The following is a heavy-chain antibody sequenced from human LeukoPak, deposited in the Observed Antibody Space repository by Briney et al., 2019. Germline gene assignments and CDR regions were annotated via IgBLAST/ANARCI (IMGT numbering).Heavy chain of an antibody. CDR3: ARGPGGNYAPHYFDY. D-gene: IGHD2-2*01. V-gene: IGHV4-38-2*02. CDR2: VYHSGST. Sequence: SETLSLTCTVSGYSISSGYYWGWIRQPPGKGLEWIGSVYHSGSTYYNPSLKSRVTISVDTSKNQFSLKLSSVTAADTAVYYCARGPGGNYAPHYFDYWGQETLVTVSS. J-gene: IGHJ4*02. CDR1: GYSISSGYY.